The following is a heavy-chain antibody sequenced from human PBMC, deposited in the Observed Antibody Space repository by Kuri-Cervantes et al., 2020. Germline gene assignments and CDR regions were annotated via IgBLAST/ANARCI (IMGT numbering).Heavy chain of an antibody. CDR1: GFTFSSYG. CDR3: AKDGDYYDSSGYFQH. V-gene: IGHV3-30*18. Sequence: GGSLRLSCAASGFTFSSYGMHWVRQAPGKGLEWGAVISYDGSNKYYADSVKGRFTISRDNSKNTLYLQMNSLRAEDTAVYYCAKDGDYYDSSGYFQHWGQGTLVTVSS. CDR2: ISYDGSNK. J-gene: IGHJ1*01. D-gene: IGHD3-22*01.